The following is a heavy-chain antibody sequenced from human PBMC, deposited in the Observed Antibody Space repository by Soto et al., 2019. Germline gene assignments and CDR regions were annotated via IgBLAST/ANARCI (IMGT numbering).Heavy chain of an antibody. CDR3: AKRWELGEGY. Sequence: EVQLLESGGGLVQPGGSLRLSCAASGFTFSRYAMSWVRQAPGKGLEWVSAIGDSGRSTYYADSVKGRFTISRDNSQNPLYLQMNSLRAEEAAVYYCAKRWELGEGYWGQGTLVTVSS. V-gene: IGHV3-23*01. CDR2: IGDSGRST. D-gene: IGHD3-10*01. CDR1: GFTFSRYA. J-gene: IGHJ1*01.